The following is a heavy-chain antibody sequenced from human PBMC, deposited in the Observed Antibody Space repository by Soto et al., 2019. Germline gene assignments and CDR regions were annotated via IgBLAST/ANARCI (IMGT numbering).Heavy chain of an antibody. J-gene: IGHJ5*02. CDR1: GFTFSSYS. CDR3: AGFKEGNIVALRWLDX. CDR2: ISSSSSYI. Sequence: GGSLRLSCAASGFTFSSYSMNWVRQAPGKGLEWVSSISSSSSYIYYEDSVKGRFTISRDNAKNSLYLQMNDLRADDTAVYYCAGFKEGNIVALRWLDXWGQGTRVTVSX. D-gene: IGHD5-12*01. V-gene: IGHV3-21*01.